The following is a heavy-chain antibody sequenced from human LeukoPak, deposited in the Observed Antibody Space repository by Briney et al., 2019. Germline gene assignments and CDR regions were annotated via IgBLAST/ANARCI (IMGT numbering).Heavy chain of an antibody. CDR1: GYTFTGLY. J-gene: IGHJ6*03. Sequence: ASVKLSCKASGYTFTGLYMHCVRHAPGQGLEWMGWINPNSGGTNYAQKFQGRVTMTRDAPISTAYMELSRLRSDDTAVYYCARDINPYSSSWYPNGPSWDYDMDVWGKGTTVTVSS. CDR3: ARDINPYSSSWYPNGPSWDYDMDV. V-gene: IGHV1-2*02. D-gene: IGHD6-13*01. CDR2: INPNSGGT.